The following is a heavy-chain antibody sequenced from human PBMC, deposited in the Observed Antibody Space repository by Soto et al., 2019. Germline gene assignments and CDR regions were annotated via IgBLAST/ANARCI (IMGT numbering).Heavy chain of an antibody. J-gene: IGHJ6*02. V-gene: IGHV3-23*01. D-gene: IGHD5-12*01. Sequence: EGQLLESGGGLVQPGGSLRLSCAASGFTFANYAMTWVRQAPGKGLEWVSGISGSGGRTYYADSVKGRFTISRDNSKNTLYLQMNSLRAEDTAVYYCAKAVDIVPTPDMDVWGQGTTVSVSS. CDR3: AKAVDIVPTPDMDV. CDR1: GFTFANYA. CDR2: ISGSGGRT.